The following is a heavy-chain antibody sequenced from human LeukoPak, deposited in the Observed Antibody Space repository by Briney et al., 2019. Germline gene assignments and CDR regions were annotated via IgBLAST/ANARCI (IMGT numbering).Heavy chain of an antibody. Sequence: GESLKISCETSGYSFTSYWIGWVRQMPGKGLEWMGIIYPGDSDTRYSPSFQGQVTISADKSISTAYLQWSSLKASDTAMYYCASLNDYGDYQYYFDYWGQGTLVTVSS. CDR2: IYPGDSDT. V-gene: IGHV5-51*01. CDR1: GYSFTSYW. J-gene: IGHJ4*02. D-gene: IGHD4-17*01. CDR3: ASLNDYGDYQYYFDY.